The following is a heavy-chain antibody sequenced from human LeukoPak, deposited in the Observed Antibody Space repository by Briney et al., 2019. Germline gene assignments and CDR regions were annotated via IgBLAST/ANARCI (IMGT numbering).Heavy chain of an antibody. CDR3: AKWGDYDVLTGYYVPDY. J-gene: IGHJ4*02. V-gene: IGHV3-23*01. CDR1: GFTFSNYA. D-gene: IGHD3-9*01. Sequence: GGSLRLSCAASGFTFSNYAMSWVRQAPGEGLEWVSGILGSGGSTYYADSVKGRFTVPRDNSKSTLYLQMNSLRAEDTALYYCAKWGDYDVLTGYYVPDYWGQGTLVTVSS. CDR2: ILGSGGST.